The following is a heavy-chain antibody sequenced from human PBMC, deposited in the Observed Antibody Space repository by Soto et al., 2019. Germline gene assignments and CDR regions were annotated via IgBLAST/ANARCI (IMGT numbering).Heavy chain of an antibody. CDR3: ATQRGSYYDFWSGPYNWFDP. J-gene: IGHJ5*02. D-gene: IGHD3-3*01. CDR2: IYYSGST. Sequence: SETLSLTCTVSGGSISSYYWSWIRQPPGKGLEWIGYIYYSGSTNYNPSLKSRVTISVDTAKNQCSLKLSSVTAADTAVYYCATQRGSYYDFWSGPYNWFDPWGQGTLVTVSS. V-gene: IGHV4-59*01. CDR1: GGSISSYY.